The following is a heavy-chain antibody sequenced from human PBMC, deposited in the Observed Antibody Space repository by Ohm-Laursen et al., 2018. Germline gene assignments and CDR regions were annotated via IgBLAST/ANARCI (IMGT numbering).Heavy chain of an antibody. Sequence: SLRLSCTASGFTLSYYEMNWVRQAPGKGLEWVSYISGSGSVTYYADSVKGRFTVSRDNAKNSLYLQVNSLRAEDTAVYSCARGRPASYYYYAMDVWGQGTTVTVSS. CDR2: ISGSGSVT. J-gene: IGHJ6*02. CDR3: ARGRPASYYYYAMDV. CDR1: GFTLSYYE. V-gene: IGHV3-48*03.